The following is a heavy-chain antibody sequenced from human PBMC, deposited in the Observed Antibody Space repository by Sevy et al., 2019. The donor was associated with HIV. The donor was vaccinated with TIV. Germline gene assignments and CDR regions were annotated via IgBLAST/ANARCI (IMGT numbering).Heavy chain of an antibody. CDR2: ISSYSYI. Sequence: GGYLRLSCEASGFTFTSYSMIWVRQAPGKGLEWVSSISSYSYISYADSVKGRFTVSRDNAKNSLYLQMSSLRAEDMAVYYCARDGGNYFDYWGQGTLVTVSS. D-gene: IGHD3-16*01. CDR3: ARDGGNYFDY. V-gene: IGHV3-21*01. CDR1: GFTFTSYS. J-gene: IGHJ4*02.